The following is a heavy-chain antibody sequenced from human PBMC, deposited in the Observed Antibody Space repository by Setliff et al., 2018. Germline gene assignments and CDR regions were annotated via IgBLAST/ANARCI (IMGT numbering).Heavy chain of an antibody. CDR3: ALRRGNEWHLVRWFDP. CDR2: VYWDGDQ. J-gene: IGHJ5*02. V-gene: IGHV2-5*02. D-gene: IGHD6-6*01. CDR1: GFSLNTTGEG. Sequence: SGPTLVNPTQTLTLTCTFSGFSLNTTGEGVGWIRQPPGKALEWLALVYWDGDQRYSPSLNSRLSITKDSSKSQVFPTMTNMDPVDTATYYCALRRGNEWHLVRWFDPWGPGIQVTVSS.